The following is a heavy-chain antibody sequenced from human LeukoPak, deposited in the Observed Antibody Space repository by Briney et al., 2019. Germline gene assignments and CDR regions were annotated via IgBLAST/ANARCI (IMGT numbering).Heavy chain of an antibody. J-gene: IGHJ4*02. V-gene: IGHV3-30-3*01. Sequence: GGSLRLSCAASGFTFSSYAMHWVRQAPGKGLEWVAVISYDGSNKCYADSVKGRFTISRDNSKNTLYLQMNSLRAEDTAVYYCARDSTQGFFDYWGQGTLVTVSS. CDR1: GFTFSSYA. CDR2: ISYDGSNK. CDR3: ARDSTQGFFDY.